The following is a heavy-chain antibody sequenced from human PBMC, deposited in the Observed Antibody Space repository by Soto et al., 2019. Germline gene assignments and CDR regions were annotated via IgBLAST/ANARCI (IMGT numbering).Heavy chain of an antibody. CDR3: ARRNGDPIAVAGFFEL. Sequence: PSETLSLTCTVSGGSISSSSYYWGWIRQPPGKGLEWIGSIYYSGSTYYNPSLKSRVTISVDTSKNQFSLKLSSVTAADTAVYYCARRNGDPIAVAGFFELWGRGTLVTVSS. D-gene: IGHD6-19*01. CDR2: IYYSGST. CDR1: GGSISSSSYY. J-gene: IGHJ2*01. V-gene: IGHV4-39*01.